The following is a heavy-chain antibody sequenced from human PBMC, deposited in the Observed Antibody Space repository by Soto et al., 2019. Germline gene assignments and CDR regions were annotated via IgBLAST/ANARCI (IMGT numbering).Heavy chain of an antibody. CDR2: IKSDGSTT. D-gene: IGHD4-17*01. CDR1: GFTFSNYW. J-gene: IGHJ6*02. Sequence: EVQVVESGGGLVQPGGSLRLSCAASGFTFSNYWMHWVRRAAGKGLVWVSRIKSDGSTTTYADTVKGRFTISRDNARDTLYLRMNSLRAEDTGVYYCVREHDYVGSYYYGMDVWGQGTTVTVSS. V-gene: IGHV3-74*01. CDR3: VREHDYVGSYYYGMDV.